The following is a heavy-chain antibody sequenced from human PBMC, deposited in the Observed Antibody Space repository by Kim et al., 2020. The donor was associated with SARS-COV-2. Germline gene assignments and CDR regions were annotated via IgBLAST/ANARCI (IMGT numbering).Heavy chain of an antibody. J-gene: IGHJ6*02. CDR2: IIPIFGTA. V-gene: IGHV1-69*13. Sequence: SVKVSCKASGGTFSSYAISWVRQAPGQGLEWMGGIIPIFGTANYAQKFQGRVTITADESTSTAYMELSSLRSEDTAVYYCARDPGIVGATNYYYYGMDVWGQGNKVTVSS. CDR1: GGTFSSYA. D-gene: IGHD1-26*01. CDR3: ARDPGIVGATNYYYYGMDV.